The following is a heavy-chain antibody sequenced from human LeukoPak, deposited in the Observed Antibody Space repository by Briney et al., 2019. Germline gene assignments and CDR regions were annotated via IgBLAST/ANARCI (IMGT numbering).Heavy chain of an antibody. CDR3: AGRPDSGFDFWSGIGVFTT. Sequence: SETLSLTCNVSGGSIRSTSYYWGWIRQHPGKGLDWIASMYYSGTTYYNPSLKSRVTMSVETSKNHFSLNVRSVTAADTAVYYCAGRPDSGFDFWSGIGVFTTWGQGALVTVSS. V-gene: IGHV4-39*02. CDR1: GGSIRSTSYY. CDR2: MYYSGTT. D-gene: IGHD3-3*01. J-gene: IGHJ3*01.